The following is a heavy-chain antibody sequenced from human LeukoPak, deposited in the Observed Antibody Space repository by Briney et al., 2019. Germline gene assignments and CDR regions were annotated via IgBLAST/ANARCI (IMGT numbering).Heavy chain of an antibody. V-gene: IGHV4-4*09. D-gene: IGHD3-3*01. CDR3: ARSTPDFWSGYHDY. CDR1: GGSISSYY. Sequence: PPETLSLTCTVSGGSISSYYWSWIRQPPGKGLEWIGYIYTSGSTNYNPSLKSRVTISVDTSKNQFSLKLSSVTAADTAVYYCARSTPDFWSGYHDYWGQGTLVTVSS. J-gene: IGHJ4*02. CDR2: IYTSGST.